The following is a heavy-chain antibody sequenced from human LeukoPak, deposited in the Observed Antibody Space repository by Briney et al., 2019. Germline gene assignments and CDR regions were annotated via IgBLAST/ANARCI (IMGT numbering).Heavy chain of an antibody. D-gene: IGHD6-19*01. Sequence: GGSLRLSCAASGFTFRTYWMHWVRQAPGKGLVWVANIKQDGSDRNYVTSVRGRFTISRDNAESSLYLQMNSLRAEDTALYHCVRNLAVAGTCFDSWGQGTLVTVSS. CDR1: GFTFRTYW. V-gene: IGHV3-7*03. CDR2: IKQDGSDR. CDR3: VRNLAVAGTCFDS. J-gene: IGHJ4*02.